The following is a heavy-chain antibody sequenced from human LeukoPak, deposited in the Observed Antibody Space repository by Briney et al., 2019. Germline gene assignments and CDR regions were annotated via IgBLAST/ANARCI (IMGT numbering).Heavy chain of an antibody. V-gene: IGHV4-39*01. J-gene: IGHJ6*03. D-gene: IGHD3-3*01. CDR1: GGSISSSSYY. CDR3: ARISYYDFWSGYYYYYMDV. CDR2: IYYSGST. Sequence: SETLSLTCTVSGGSISSSSYYWGWIRQPPGKGLEWIGRIYYSGSTYYNPSLKIRVTISVDTSKNQFSLKLSSVTAADTAVYYCARISYYDFWSGYYYYYMDVWGKGTTVTVSS.